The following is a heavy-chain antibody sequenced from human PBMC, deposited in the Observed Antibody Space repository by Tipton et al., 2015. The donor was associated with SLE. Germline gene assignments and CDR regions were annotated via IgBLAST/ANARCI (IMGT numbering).Heavy chain of an antibody. V-gene: IGHV4-61*02. CDR1: GGSISSGSYY. D-gene: IGHD2-15*01. CDR2: ISSNGFT. Sequence: TLSLTCTVSGGSISSGSYYWSWIRQPAGKGLEWLGRISSNGFTNYNQFLKSRVTFLVDTSKNHFSLKLRSVTAADTAVYYCAGAWQGYCSGGTCYVLDYWGQGTLVTVSS. J-gene: IGHJ4*02. CDR3: AGAWQGYCSGGTCYVLDY.